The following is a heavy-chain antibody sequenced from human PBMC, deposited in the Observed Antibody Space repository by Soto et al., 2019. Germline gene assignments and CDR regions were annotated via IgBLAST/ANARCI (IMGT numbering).Heavy chain of an antibody. V-gene: IGHV3-23*01. CDR3: AKTLYYYDTSGYQ. CDR1: GFTFSSYA. D-gene: IGHD3-22*01. Sequence: PGGSLRLSCAASGFTFSSYAMSWVRQAPGKGLEWVSTISGSGGSTYYADSVKGRFTISRDNSKNTLYLQMNSLRADDTAVYFCAKTLYYYDTSGYQWGQGTLVTVSS. J-gene: IGHJ4*02. CDR2: ISGSGGST.